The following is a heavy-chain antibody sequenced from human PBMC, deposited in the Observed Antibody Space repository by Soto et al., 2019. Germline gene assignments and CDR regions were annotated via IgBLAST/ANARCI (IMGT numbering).Heavy chain of an antibody. D-gene: IGHD3-22*01. Sequence: DAQLVESGGGLVQPGKSLRISCVSSGFTFDDHTMHWVRQAPGRGQEWVSCISWNSGIIGYADSVKGRFTISRDNAKNSLYLRMDSLRPEDTAVYYCTKDTHSPSGYFEAFDVWGQGTKVTVSS. J-gene: IGHJ3*01. CDR3: TKDTHSPSGYFEAFDV. CDR1: GFTFDDHT. V-gene: IGHV3-9*01. CDR2: ISWNSGII.